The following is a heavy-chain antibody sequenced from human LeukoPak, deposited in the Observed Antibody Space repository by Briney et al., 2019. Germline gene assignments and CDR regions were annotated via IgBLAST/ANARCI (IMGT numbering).Heavy chain of an antibody. D-gene: IGHD3/OR15-3a*01. CDR3: AKDWTGTKPFDL. J-gene: IGHJ2*01. CDR2: ISGSGGRT. CDR1: GFTFSNFA. V-gene: IGHV3-23*01. Sequence: GGTLRLSCAASGFTFSNFAMSWVRQAPGKGLEWVSSISGSGGRTYYADSVKGRFTISRDNSKNTLYLQMNSLRAEDTAVYYCAKDWTGTKPFDLWGRGTLVTVSS.